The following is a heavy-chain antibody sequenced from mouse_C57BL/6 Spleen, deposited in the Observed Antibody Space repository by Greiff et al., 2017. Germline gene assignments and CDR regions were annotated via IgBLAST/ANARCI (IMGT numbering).Heavy chain of an antibody. CDR2: INPSTGGT. Sequence: EVQLQQSGPELVKPGASVKISCKASGYSFTGYYMNWVKQSPEKSLEWIGEINPSTGGTTYNQKFKAKATLTVDKSSSTAYMQLKSLTSEDSAVYYCARDQLFDYWGQGTTLTVSS. CDR1: GYSFTGYY. CDR3: ARDQLFDY. J-gene: IGHJ2*01. D-gene: IGHD4-1*02. V-gene: IGHV1-42*01.